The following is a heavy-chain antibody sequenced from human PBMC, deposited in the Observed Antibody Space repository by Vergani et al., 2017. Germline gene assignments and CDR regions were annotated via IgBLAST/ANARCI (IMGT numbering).Heavy chain of an antibody. CDR2: LSGDSSYI. J-gene: IGHJ4*02. Sequence: EVRLVESGGGLVKPGGSLRLSCEGSGFTFKDYSMTWVRQAPGKGPEWVASLSGDSSYIYHSDSLRGRFAISRDNAKNVLYLQISGLRVDDTAVYYCARDYLDFSGSGRPYYFDHWGQGTQVTVSS. CDR1: GFTFKDYS. V-gene: IGHV3-21*01. CDR3: ARDYLDFSGSGRPYYFDH. D-gene: IGHD3-10*01.